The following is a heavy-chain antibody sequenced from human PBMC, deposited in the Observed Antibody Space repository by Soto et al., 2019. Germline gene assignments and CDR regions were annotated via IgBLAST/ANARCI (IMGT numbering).Heavy chain of an antibody. J-gene: IGHJ6*02. CDR2: ISYDGSNK. CDR1: GFTFSSYV. CDR3: AKVAPAAILVYYGMDV. V-gene: IGHV3-30*18. D-gene: IGHD2-2*02. Sequence: GGSLRLSCAASGFTFSSYVMHWVGQSPGKGLEWVAVISYDGSNKYYADSVKGRFTISRDNSKNTLYLQMNSLRAEDTAVYYCAKVAPAAILVYYGMDVWGQGTTVTVSS.